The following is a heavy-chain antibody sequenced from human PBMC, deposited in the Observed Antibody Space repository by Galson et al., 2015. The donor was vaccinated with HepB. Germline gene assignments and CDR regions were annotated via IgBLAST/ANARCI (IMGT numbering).Heavy chain of an antibody. CDR2: ISAINSHT. J-gene: IGHJ4*02. CDR3: AKEKGYSYDH. D-gene: IGHD5-18*01. Sequence: SLRLSCAASGFSLSDYYMSWIRQVPGKGLEWVAKISAINSHTNYADSVKGRFTISKDDGKNSLYLQMNSLRAEDTALYYCAKEKGYSYDHWGQGTLVTVSS. CDR1: GFSLSDYY. V-gene: IGHV3-11*06.